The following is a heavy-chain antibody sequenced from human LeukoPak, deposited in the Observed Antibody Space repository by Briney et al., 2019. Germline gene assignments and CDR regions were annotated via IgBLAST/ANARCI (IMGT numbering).Heavy chain of an antibody. Sequence: QPGGSLRLSCVASGFTFSRYWMSWVRQAPGKGLEWVANIKEDGSEKGYVDSVKGRFTISRDNAKNSLYLQMNSLRAEDTAVYYCARDGFLAPGTFDYWGQGTLVTVSS. CDR2: IKEDGSEK. CDR3: ARDGFLAPGTFDY. D-gene: IGHD2/OR15-2a*01. CDR1: GFTFSRYW. V-gene: IGHV3-7*01. J-gene: IGHJ4*02.